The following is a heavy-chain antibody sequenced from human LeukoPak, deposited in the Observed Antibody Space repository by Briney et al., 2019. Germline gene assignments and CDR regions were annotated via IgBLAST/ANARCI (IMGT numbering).Heavy chain of an antibody. J-gene: IGHJ4*02. V-gene: IGHV4-39*01. Sequence: SETLSLTCTVSGGSISSYYWSWLRQPAGKGLGWFGIMYYSGSTYYHPSLKHRDAISVDTTEHQYSLKLSSVTAGDPDVFFCARHSEGGTRFHCRGQGTLGPVS. CDR2: MYYSGST. CDR1: GGSISSYY. D-gene: IGHD1-26*01. CDR3: ARHSEGGTRFHC.